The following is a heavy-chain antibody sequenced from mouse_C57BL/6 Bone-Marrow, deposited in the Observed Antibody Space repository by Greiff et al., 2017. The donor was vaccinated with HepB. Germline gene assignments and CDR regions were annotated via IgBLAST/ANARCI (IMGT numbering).Heavy chain of an antibody. CDR1: GYAFSSSW. V-gene: IGHV1-82*01. Sequence: QVQLQQSGPELVKPGASVKISCKASGYAFSSSWMNWVKQRPGKGLEWIGRIYPGDGDTNYNGKFKGKATLTAAKSSSTAYMQLSSLTSEDSAVYYCARNYDGYLDFDYWGQGTTLTVSS. CDR3: ARNYDGYLDFDY. D-gene: IGHD2-3*01. J-gene: IGHJ2*01. CDR2: IYPGDGDT.